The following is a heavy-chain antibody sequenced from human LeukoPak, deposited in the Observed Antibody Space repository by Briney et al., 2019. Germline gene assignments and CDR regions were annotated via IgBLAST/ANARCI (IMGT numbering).Heavy chain of an antibody. Sequence: PGGSLRLSCADSGFTFSSNYMSWVRQAPGKGLEWVSVIYSGGSTYYADSVKGRFTISRDNSKNTLYLQMNSLRAEDTAVYYCARHSGILPYGMDVWGQGTTVTVSS. V-gene: IGHV3-66*04. CDR3: ARHSGILPYGMDV. J-gene: IGHJ6*02. CDR2: IYSGGST. D-gene: IGHD1-26*01. CDR1: GFTFSSNY.